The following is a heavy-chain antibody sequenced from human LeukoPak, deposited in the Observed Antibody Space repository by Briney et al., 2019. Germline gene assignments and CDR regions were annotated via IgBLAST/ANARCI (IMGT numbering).Heavy chain of an antibody. CDR3: AKDISSWGNYYFDY. CDR2: ISGSGGST. Sequence: PGGSLRLSCGASGFTFSSYAMSWVRQAPGKGLEWVSAISGSGGSTYYADSVKGRFTISRDNSKNTLYLQMNSLRAEDTAVYYCAKDISSWGNYYFDYWGQGTLVTVSS. CDR1: GFTFSSYA. J-gene: IGHJ4*02. V-gene: IGHV3-23*01. D-gene: IGHD6-13*01.